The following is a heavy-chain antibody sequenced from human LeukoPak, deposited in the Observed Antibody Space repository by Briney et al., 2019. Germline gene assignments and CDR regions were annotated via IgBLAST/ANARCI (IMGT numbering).Heavy chain of an antibody. CDR2: ISGSASST. D-gene: IGHD5-24*01. CDR3: AKGRGKDGQNLFDY. J-gene: IGHJ4*02. CDR1: GFTFSNYA. V-gene: IGHV3-23*01. Sequence: PGGSLRLSCAASGFTFSNYAMSWVRQAPGKGLEWVSAISGSASSTHHADSVKGRFTISRDNSKNTLFLQIDNLRVDDTAVYYCAKGRGKDGQNLFDYWXQGTLITVS.